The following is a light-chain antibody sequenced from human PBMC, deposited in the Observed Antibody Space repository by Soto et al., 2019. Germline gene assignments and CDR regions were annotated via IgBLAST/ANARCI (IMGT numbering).Light chain of an antibody. V-gene: IGKV1-5*01. J-gene: IGKJ1*01. CDR3: QQYSSHST. CDR2: DAS. Sequence: DIQMTQSPSSLSASVGDRVTITCRASQSISSYLNWYQQKPGNAPKIRIYDASSLESGVPSRFSGSGSGTEFSLTISSLQPDDFATYYCQQYSSHSTFGQGTKVDIK. CDR1: QSISSY.